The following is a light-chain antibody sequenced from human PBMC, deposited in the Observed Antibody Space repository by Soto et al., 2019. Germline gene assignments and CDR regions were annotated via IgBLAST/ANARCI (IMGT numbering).Light chain of an antibody. CDR1: SSDVGGYNY. J-gene: IGLJ1*01. CDR3: SSYTSSSILEV. CDR2: EVI. Sequence: QSVLTQPASVSGSPGQSITISCTGTSSDVGGYNYVSWYQQHPGEAPKLMIYEVINRPSGVSKRVSGSKSGNTASLTISGLQAEDEADYYCSSYTSSSILEVFGTGTKGTVL. V-gene: IGLV2-14*01.